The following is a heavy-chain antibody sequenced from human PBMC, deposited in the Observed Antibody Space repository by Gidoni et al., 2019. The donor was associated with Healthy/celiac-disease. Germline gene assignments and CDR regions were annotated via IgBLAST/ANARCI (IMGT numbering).Heavy chain of an antibody. V-gene: IGHV3-30*18. D-gene: IGHD4-17*01. CDR2: ISYDGSNK. CDR3: AKQRVTTHFDY. J-gene: IGHJ4*02. CDR1: GFTFSSYG. Sequence: QVQLVESGGGVVQPGRSLRLSCAASGFTFSSYGMHGVRQAPGKGLEGVAVISYDGSNKYYADSVKGRFTISRDNSKNTLYLQMNSLRAEDTAVYYCAKQRVTTHFDYWGQGTLVTVSS.